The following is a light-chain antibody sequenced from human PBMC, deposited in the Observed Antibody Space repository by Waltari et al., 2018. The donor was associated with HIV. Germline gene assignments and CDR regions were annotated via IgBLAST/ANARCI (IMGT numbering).Light chain of an antibody. V-gene: IGLV2-14*03. CDR3: ASFTSGRLNV. J-gene: IGLJ1*01. CDR2: GVY. CDR1: SSDVGAYDY. Sequence: QSALTQPASVSGSPGQSITISCTGTSSDVGAYDYVSWYQQHTGKVPKLLICGVYMRPSRISNRFSGSKSGNTASLTISGLRDEDEADYYCASFTSGRLNVFGTGTKVTVL.